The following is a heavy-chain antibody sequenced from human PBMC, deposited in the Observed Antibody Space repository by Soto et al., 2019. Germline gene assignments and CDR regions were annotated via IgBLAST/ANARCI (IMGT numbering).Heavy chain of an antibody. Sequence: QVQLQQWGAGLLKPSETLSLTCAVYGGSFSGYYWSWIRQPPGKGLEWIGEINHSGSTNYNPSLKSRGTKSVDTPKHQFSLKLSSVTAADTAVYYCARERPPTVTTAMDVWGQGTTVTVSS. J-gene: IGHJ6*02. V-gene: IGHV4-34*01. D-gene: IGHD4-17*01. CDR3: ARERPPTVTTAMDV. CDR2: INHSGST. CDR1: GGSFSGYY.